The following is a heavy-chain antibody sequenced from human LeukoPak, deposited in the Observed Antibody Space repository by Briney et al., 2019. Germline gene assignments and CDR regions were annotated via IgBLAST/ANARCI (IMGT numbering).Heavy chain of an antibody. CDR3: AGWIQTHFDQ. Sequence: GGSLRLSCAASGFIFSNSALNWVRRAPGQGLEWVATISTGGGNTHYADSVKGRFTISRDDSKSTVFLRMNSLRAEDTAIYYCAGWIQTHFDQWGQGTLVTVSS. CDR1: GFIFSNSA. D-gene: IGHD5-24*01. V-gene: IGHV3-23*01. CDR2: ISTGGGNT. J-gene: IGHJ4*02.